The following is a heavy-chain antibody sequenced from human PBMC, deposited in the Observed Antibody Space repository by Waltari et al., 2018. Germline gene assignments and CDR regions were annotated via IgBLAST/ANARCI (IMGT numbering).Heavy chain of an antibody. CDR1: GYTFTDSY. J-gene: IGHJ4*02. V-gene: IGHV1-2*02. D-gene: IGHD1-20*01. CDR3: ARDGTNWNYFDY. Sequence: QVQLVQSGAEVKKPGASVKVSCKTSGYTFTDSYIHWVRQAPGQGLEWMGWFNPNSGGTKYAQKFQGRVTMTRDTSFSTAYMELSSLRSDDTAVYYCARDGTNWNYFDYWGQGTLVTVSS. CDR2: FNPNSGGT.